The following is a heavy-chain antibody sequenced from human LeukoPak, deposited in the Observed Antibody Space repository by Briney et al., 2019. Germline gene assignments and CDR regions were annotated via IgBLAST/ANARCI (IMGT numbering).Heavy chain of an antibody. Sequence: SETLSLTCAVSGGSISSSYYWSWIRQPPGKGLEWIGYIYYSGSTNYNPSLKSRVTISVDTSKNQFSLKLSSVTAADTAGYYCARNKYDYGSRSYGVPKWFDPWGQGTLVTVSS. CDR1: GGSISSSYY. J-gene: IGHJ5*02. CDR2: IYYSGST. D-gene: IGHD3-10*01. CDR3: ARNKYDYGSRSYGVPKWFDP. V-gene: IGHV4-59*08.